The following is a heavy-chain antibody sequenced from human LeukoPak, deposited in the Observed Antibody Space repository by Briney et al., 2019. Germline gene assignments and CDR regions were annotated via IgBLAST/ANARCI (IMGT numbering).Heavy chain of an antibody. Sequence: GGSLRLSCAASGFTFSNYGMHWVRQALGKGLEWVAVISYDGSNKYYADSVKGRFTISRDNSKNTLYLQMNSLRAEDTAVYYCAKDQKWLRLGFDYWGQGTLVTVSS. CDR3: AKDQKWLRLGFDY. CDR1: GFTFSNYG. J-gene: IGHJ4*02. V-gene: IGHV3-30*18. CDR2: ISYDGSNK. D-gene: IGHD5-12*01.